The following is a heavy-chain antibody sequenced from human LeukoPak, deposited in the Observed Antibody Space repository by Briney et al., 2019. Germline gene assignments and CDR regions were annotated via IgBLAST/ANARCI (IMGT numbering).Heavy chain of an antibody. CDR1: GGTFSSYA. CDR2: IIPIFGTA. Sequence: GASVTVSCKASGGTFSSYAISWVRQAPGQGLEWMGGIIPIFGTANYAQKFQGRVTITADESTSTAYMELSSLRSEDTAVYYCARLSPNYDSSGYRVPAWGQGTLVTVSS. V-gene: IGHV1-69*13. D-gene: IGHD3-22*01. J-gene: IGHJ5*02. CDR3: ARLSPNYDSSGYRVPA.